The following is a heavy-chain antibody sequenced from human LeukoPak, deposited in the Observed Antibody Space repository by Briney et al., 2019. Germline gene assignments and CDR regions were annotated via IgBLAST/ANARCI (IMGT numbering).Heavy chain of an antibody. V-gene: IGHV3-23*01. CDR1: GFTFSSYA. CDR3: AICPSSGSYRRGDY. D-gene: IGHD1-26*01. CDR2: ISGSGGST. Sequence: GGSLRLSCAASGFTFSSYAMSWVRQAPGKGLEWVSAISGSGGSTYYADSVKGRFTISRDNSKNTLYLQMNSLRAEDTAVYYCAICPSSGSYRRGDYWGQGTLVTVSS. J-gene: IGHJ4*02.